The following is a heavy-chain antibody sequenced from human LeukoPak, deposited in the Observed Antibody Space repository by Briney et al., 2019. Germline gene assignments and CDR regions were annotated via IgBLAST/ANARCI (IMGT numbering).Heavy chain of an antibody. CDR3: ARGIAAATNWFDP. V-gene: IGHV4-31*03. CDR2: IYYSGST. D-gene: IGHD6-13*01. Sequence: SETLSLTCTVSGGSISSGGYYWSWIRQHPGKGLEWIGCIYYSGSTYYNPSLKSRVTISVDTSKNQFSLKLSSVTAADTAVYYCARGIAAATNWFDPWGQGTLVTVSS. CDR1: GGSISSGGYY. J-gene: IGHJ5*02.